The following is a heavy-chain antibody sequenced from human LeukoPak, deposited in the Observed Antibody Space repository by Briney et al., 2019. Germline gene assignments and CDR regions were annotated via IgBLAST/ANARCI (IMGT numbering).Heavy chain of an antibody. V-gene: IGHV3-23*01. CDR3: AKGLLDPNLVLDY. D-gene: IGHD2-8*02. CDR1: GFIFSNYA. J-gene: IGHJ4*02. Sequence: SGGSLRLSCAASGFIFSNYAMTWVRQAPGKGLEWVSSFSASGGRTYYADSVKGRFTISRDNSKNTLYLQMNSLRAGDTAVYFCAKGLLDPNLVLDYWGQGTLVTVSS. CDR2: FSASGGRT.